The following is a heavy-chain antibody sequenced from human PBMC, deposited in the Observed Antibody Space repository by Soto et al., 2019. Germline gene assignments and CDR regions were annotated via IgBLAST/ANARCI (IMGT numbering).Heavy chain of an antibody. Sequence: GGSLRLSCAASGFTFSSYWMSWVRQAPGKGLEWVANIKQDGSEKYYVDSVKGRFTISRDNAKNSLYLQMNSLRAEDTAVYYCAKAPGYCSGGSCYPTEYFQHWGQGTLVTVSS. J-gene: IGHJ1*01. V-gene: IGHV3-7*01. CDR3: AKAPGYCSGGSCYPTEYFQH. D-gene: IGHD2-15*01. CDR1: GFTFSSYW. CDR2: IKQDGSEK.